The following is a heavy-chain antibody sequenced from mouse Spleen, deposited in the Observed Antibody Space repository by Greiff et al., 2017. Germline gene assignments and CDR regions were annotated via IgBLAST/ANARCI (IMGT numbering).Heavy chain of an antibody. CDR1: GFTFSSYT. Sequence: EVKLMESGGGLVKPGGSLKLSCAASGFTFSSYTMSWVRQTPEKRLEWVATISGGGGNTYYPDSVKGRFTISRDNAKNTLYLQMSSLRSEDTALYYCARPHYYGYFFAYWGQGTLVTVSA. D-gene: IGHD2-2*01. J-gene: IGHJ3*01. V-gene: IGHV5-9*01. CDR3: ARPHYYGYFFAY. CDR2: ISGGGGNT.